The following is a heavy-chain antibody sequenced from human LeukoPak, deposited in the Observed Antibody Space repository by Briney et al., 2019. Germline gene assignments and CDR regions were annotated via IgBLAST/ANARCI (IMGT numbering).Heavy chain of an antibody. Sequence: PSETPSLTCTVSGGSISSYYWSWIRQPPGKGLEWIGYIYTSGSTNYNPSLKSRVTISVDTSKNQFSLKLSSVTAADTAVYYCARLGFMDVWGKGTTVTVSS. V-gene: IGHV4-4*09. J-gene: IGHJ6*03. CDR2: IYTSGST. CDR1: GGSISSYY. D-gene: IGHD7-27*01. CDR3: ARLGFMDV.